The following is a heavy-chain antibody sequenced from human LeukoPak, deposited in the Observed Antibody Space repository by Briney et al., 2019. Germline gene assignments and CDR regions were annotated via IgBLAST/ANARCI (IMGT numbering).Heavy chain of an antibody. CDR1: GFTFSSYG. CDR3: ARGPYFDYGGNSGSDFDY. Sequence: GGSLRLSCAASGFTFSSYGMHWVRQAPGKGLEWVAVIWYDGSNKYYADSVKGRFTISRDNSKNTLYLQMNSLRAEDTAVYYCARGPYFDYGGNSGSDFDYWGQGTLVTVSS. CDR2: IWYDGSNK. D-gene: IGHD4-23*01. J-gene: IGHJ4*02. V-gene: IGHV3-33*01.